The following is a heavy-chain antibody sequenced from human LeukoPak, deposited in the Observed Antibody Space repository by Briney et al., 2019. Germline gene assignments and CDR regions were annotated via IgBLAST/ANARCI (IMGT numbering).Heavy chain of an antibody. CDR1: GGSISSYY. CDR2: MYYSGIT. CDR3: ASIGADDYYYWY. J-gene: IGHJ4*02. V-gene: IGHV4-59*01. D-gene: IGHD5-24*01. Sequence: SETLSLTCTVSGGSISSYYWSWVRQPPGKGLQWIGYMYYSGITNYSPSIKSRVTISVDTSKNQFSLNLISVTAADTAVYYCASIGADDYYYWYWGQGTLVTVSS.